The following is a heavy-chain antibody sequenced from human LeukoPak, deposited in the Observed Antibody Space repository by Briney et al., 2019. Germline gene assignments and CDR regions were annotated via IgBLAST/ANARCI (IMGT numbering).Heavy chain of an antibody. Sequence: PSETLSLTCTVSGGSISSYYWSWIRQPPGKRLEWIGYIYYSGSTNYNPSLKSRVTISVDTSKNQFSLKPSSVTAADTAVYYCARVYAPYSSNHFDYWGQGTLVTVSS. D-gene: IGHD6-13*01. CDR3: ARVYAPYSSNHFDY. CDR2: IYYSGST. V-gene: IGHV4-59*01. CDR1: GGSISSYY. J-gene: IGHJ4*02.